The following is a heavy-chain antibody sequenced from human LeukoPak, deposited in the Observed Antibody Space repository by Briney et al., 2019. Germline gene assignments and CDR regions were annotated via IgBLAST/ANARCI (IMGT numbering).Heavy chain of an antibody. Sequence: GGSLRLSCAASGFSVSSNYMSWVRQAPGKGLEWVSVIYSGGSTYYADSVKGRFTISRDNAKNSLHLQMNSLRAEDTAMYYCARNPPPDDSSGYLDYWGQGALVTVSS. V-gene: IGHV3-53*01. CDR1: GFSVSSNY. CDR3: ARNPPPDDSSGYLDY. D-gene: IGHD3-22*01. CDR2: IYSGGST. J-gene: IGHJ4*02.